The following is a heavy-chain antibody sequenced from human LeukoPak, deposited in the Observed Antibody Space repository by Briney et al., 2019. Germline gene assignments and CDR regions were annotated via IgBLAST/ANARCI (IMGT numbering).Heavy chain of an antibody. CDR1: GGTFSSYA. J-gene: IGHJ6*02. V-gene: IGHV1-69*13. D-gene: IGHD3-10*01. CDR3: ARSVRGGYYYYGMDV. CDR2: IIPIFGTA. Sequence: ASVKVSCKASGGTFSSYAISWVRQAPGQGLEWMGGIIPIFGTANYAQKFQGRVTITADESTSTAYMELSSLRSEDTAVYYCARSVRGGYYYYGMDVWGQGTTVTVSS.